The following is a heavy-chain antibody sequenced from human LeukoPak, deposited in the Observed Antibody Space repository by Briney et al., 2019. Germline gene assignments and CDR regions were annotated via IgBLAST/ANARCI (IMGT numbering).Heavy chain of an antibody. V-gene: IGHV3-21*01. J-gene: IGHJ4*02. CDR3: ARHPLSRLMEWLVDD. CDR1: GLTFSTYS. CDR2: ISSTGTYL. D-gene: IGHD3-3*01. Sequence: PGGSLRLSCAASGLTFSTYSFNWVRQAPGRGLEWVSSISSTGTYLYYAASVMGRLTISRDNAKNSLYLQMNSLRTEDTAVYYCARHPLSRLMEWLVDDWGQGTLVTVSS.